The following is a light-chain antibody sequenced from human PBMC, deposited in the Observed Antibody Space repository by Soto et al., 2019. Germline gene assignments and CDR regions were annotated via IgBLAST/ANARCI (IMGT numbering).Light chain of an antibody. CDR1: SGDVGSYKY. V-gene: IGLV2-23*02. CDR3: CSYAGSSTLV. J-gene: IGLJ3*02. Sequence: QSVLTQPASVSGSPGQSISVSCTGSSGDVGSYKYVSWYQQHPGKAPKLIIYEVNKRPSGVSDRFSGSKSGNTASLTISGLQAEDEADYYCCSYAGSSTLVFGGGTQLTVL. CDR2: EVN.